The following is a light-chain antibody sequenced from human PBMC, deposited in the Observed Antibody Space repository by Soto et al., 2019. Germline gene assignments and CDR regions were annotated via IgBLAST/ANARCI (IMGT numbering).Light chain of an antibody. CDR2: GAS. J-gene: IGKJ1*01. CDR3: QQHSHWPPWT. V-gene: IGKV3D-15*01. Sequence: EIMMTQSPGTLSVSPGEGATLSCTASQSVSSNLAWYQQKPGQAPRLLVYGASTRATGIPARFSGSGSGTDFTLTISNLEPEDFAVYYCQQHSHWPPWTFGQGTKVDIK. CDR1: QSVSSN.